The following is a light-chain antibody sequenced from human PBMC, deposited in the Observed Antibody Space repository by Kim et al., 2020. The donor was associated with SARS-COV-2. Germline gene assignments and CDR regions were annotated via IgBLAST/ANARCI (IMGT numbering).Light chain of an antibody. CDR1: NIGSKS. CDR2: YDS. V-gene: IGLV3-21*04. J-gene: IGLJ3*02. Sequence: PGKTARITCGGNNIGSKSVHWYQQKQGQAPVLVIYYDSDRPSGIPERFSGSNSGNTATLTISRVEAGDEADYYCQVWDSSSDHRVFGGGTQLTVL. CDR3: QVWDSSSDHRV.